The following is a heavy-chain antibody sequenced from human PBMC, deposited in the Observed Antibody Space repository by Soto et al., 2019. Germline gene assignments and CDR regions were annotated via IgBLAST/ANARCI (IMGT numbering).Heavy chain of an antibody. CDR2: TYYRSKWYN. D-gene: IGHD1-1*01. J-gene: IGHJ4*02. Sequence: SQTLSLTCAVSGDSVSSNIAAWNWISQSPSRGLEWLGRTYYRSKWYNDYAVSVKSRITINPDTCNNKFSLQLNSVTREDTAVYYCEGGRLLKLPYSDQGSPVTVS. V-gene: IGHV6-1*01. CDR1: GDSVSSNIAA. CDR3: EGGRLLKLPY.